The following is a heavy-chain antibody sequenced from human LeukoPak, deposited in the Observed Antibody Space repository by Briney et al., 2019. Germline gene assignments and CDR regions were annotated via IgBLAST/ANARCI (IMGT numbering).Heavy chain of an antibody. Sequence: SETLSLTCTVSGGSINSYYWSWIRQPPGKGLEWIGYIYYSGSTNYNPSLKSRVTMSVDTSKNQFSLKLSSVTAADTAVYYCARAHAYYYYYMDVWGKGTTVTISS. CDR2: IYYSGST. CDR1: GGSINSYY. V-gene: IGHV4-59*12. CDR3: ARAHAYYYYYMDV. J-gene: IGHJ6*03.